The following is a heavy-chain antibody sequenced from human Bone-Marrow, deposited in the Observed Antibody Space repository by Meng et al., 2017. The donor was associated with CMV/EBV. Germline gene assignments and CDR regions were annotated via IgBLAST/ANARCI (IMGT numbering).Heavy chain of an antibody. CDR3: ARDGGGASSSTRYGMDV. D-gene: IGHD6-6*01. Sequence: ASVKVSCKASGYTFTNYDITWVRQAPGQGVEWMGWISAYNGNTNYAQKLQGRVTMTTDTSTSTAYMELRSLRFDDTAVYYCARDGGGASSSTRYGMDVWGQGTTATFSS. J-gene: IGHJ6*02. V-gene: IGHV1-18*01. CDR1: GYTFTNYD. CDR2: ISAYNGNT.